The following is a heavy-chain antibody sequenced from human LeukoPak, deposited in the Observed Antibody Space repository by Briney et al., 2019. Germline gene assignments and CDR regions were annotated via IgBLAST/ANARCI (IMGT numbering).Heavy chain of an antibody. CDR3: AKDLSRYSGSYLGEFDY. CDR1: GFTFSSYA. D-gene: IGHD1-26*01. J-gene: IGHJ4*02. Sequence: PGGSLRLSCAASGFTFSSYAMSWVRQAPGKGLEWVSAISGSGGSTYYADSVKGRFTISRDNPKNTLYLQMNSLRAEDTAVYYCAKDLSRYSGSYLGEFDYWGQGTLVTVSS. V-gene: IGHV3-23*01. CDR2: ISGSGGST.